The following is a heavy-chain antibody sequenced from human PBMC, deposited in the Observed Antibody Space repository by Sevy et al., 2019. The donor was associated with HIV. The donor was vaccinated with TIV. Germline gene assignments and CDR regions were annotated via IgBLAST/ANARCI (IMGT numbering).Heavy chain of an antibody. CDR1: GFTFSTYT. CDR3: ARPYGSGSWEAFDI. J-gene: IGHJ3*02. V-gene: IGHV3-21*01. Sequence: GGSLRLSCSASGFTFSTYTMNWVRQAPGKGLEWVSSISSSANYIYYADSLKGTFTISRDNAKNSLYLQMNSLRAEDTAVYYCARPYGSGSWEAFDIWGQGTMVTVSS. CDR2: ISSSANYI. D-gene: IGHD3-10*01.